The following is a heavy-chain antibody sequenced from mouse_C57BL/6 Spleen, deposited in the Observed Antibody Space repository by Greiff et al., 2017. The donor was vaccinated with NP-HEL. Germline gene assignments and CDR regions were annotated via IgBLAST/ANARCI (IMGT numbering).Heavy chain of an antibody. Sequence: EVQRVESGPGLVKPSQSLSLTCSVTGYSITSGYYWNWIRQFPGNKLEWMGYISYDGSNNYNPSLKNRISITRDTSKNQFFLKLNSVTTEDTATYYCARGGDGYYFYAMDYWGQGTSVTVSS. CDR3: ARGGDGYYFYAMDY. D-gene: IGHD2-3*01. CDR2: ISYDGSN. V-gene: IGHV3-6*01. J-gene: IGHJ4*01. CDR1: GYSITSGYY.